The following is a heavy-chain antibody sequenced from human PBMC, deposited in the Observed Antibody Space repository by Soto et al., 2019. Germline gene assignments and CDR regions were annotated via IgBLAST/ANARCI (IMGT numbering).Heavy chain of an antibody. V-gene: IGHV1-8*01. D-gene: IGHD6-19*01. Sequence: QVQLVQSGAEVKKPGASVKVSCNASGYTFTSYDFNWVRQATGEGLERMGWMNPNSGNTGYAQKFQGIATMTRNTSVSTAYMEVSSLRSEDTAVYYCARDGGEGSSGTIDPWGQGTLVTVSS. CDR1: GYTFTSYD. J-gene: IGHJ5*02. CDR3: ARDGGEGSSGTIDP. CDR2: MNPNSGNT.